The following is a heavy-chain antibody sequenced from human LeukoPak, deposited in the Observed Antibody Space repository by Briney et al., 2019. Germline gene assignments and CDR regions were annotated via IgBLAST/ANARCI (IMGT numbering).Heavy chain of an antibody. CDR3: ARGRGDYYFYYMDV. V-gene: IGHV3-21*01. CDR1: GFTFSSYW. D-gene: IGHD3-10*01. CDR2: ISSSSTYI. Sequence: PGGSLRLSCADSGFTFSSYWMSWVRQAPGKGLEWVSSISSSSTYIYYADSVKGRFTISRDNAKNSLYLQVNSLRAEDTTVYYCARGRGDYYFYYMDVWGKGTTVTVSS. J-gene: IGHJ6*03.